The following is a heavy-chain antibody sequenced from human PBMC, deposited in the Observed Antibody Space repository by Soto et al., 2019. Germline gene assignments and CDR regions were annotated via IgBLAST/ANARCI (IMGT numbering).Heavy chain of an antibody. CDR3: ARSEVIPEGRDY. V-gene: IGHV1-3*01. D-gene: IGHD3-16*02. Sequence: ASVKVSCKASGYIFTTYALHWVRQAPGQRLEWMGWINAGKGNTKYSQKFQDRVTITRDTSASVAYMEPSSLASEDTAVYYCARSEVIPEGRDYWGQGTLVTVSS. CDR1: GYIFTTYA. J-gene: IGHJ4*02. CDR2: INAGKGNT.